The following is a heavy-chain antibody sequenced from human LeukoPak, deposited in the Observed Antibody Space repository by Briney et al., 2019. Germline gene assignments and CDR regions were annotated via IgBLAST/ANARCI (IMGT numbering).Heavy chain of an antibody. J-gene: IGHJ6*02. Sequence: GGSLRLSCAASGFTFRNYAIHWVRQAPGKGLEWVAVISSDGTNKNYADSVKGRFTISRDKAKNTVYLQVNSLRSEDTAVYYCAREADSGSYSYYYYGMDVWGQGTTVTVSS. CDR1: GFTFRNYA. V-gene: IGHV3-30-3*01. CDR3: AREADSGSYSYYYYGMDV. CDR2: ISSDGTNK. D-gene: IGHD1-26*01.